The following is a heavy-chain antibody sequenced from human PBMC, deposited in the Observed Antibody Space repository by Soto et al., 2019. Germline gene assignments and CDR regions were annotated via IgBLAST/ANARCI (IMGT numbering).Heavy chain of an antibody. CDR1: GGTFSSYA. Sequence: SVKVSCKASGGTFSSYAISWVRQAPGQGLEWMGGIIPIFGTANYAQKFQGRVTITADESTSTAYMELSSLRSEDTAVYYCARAWYYGSGSKQNWFDPWGQGTLVTVSS. CDR3: ARAWYYGSGSKQNWFDP. J-gene: IGHJ5*02. D-gene: IGHD3-10*01. CDR2: IIPIFGTA. V-gene: IGHV1-69*13.